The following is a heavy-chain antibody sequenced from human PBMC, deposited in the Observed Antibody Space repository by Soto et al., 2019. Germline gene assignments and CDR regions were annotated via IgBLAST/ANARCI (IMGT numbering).Heavy chain of an antibody. CDR1: GGSISSGGYY. CDR2: IYYSGST. Sequence: SETLSLTCTVSGGSISSGGYYWSWIRQHPGKGLEWIGYIYYSGSTYYNPSLKSRVTISVDTSKNQFSLKLSSVTAADTAVYYCARVPQSHYYGMDVWGQGTTVTVSS. V-gene: IGHV4-31*03. CDR3: ARVPQSHYYGMDV. J-gene: IGHJ6*02.